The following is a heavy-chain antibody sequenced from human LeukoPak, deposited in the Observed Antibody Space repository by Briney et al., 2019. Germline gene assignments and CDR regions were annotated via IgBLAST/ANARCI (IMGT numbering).Heavy chain of an antibody. CDR3: ARSHIQKGYCGGGRCYPTVWWFDP. J-gene: IGHJ5*02. Sequence: ASVKVSCKASGYTFTSYDINWVRQPAGQGLEWMGWIDPNKYNPGYAQKFQGRITMIKNTSINTDYMELSSLRSEDTAVYYCARSHIQKGYCGGGRCYPTVWWFDPWGQGTLVTVSS. CDR1: GYTFTSYD. D-gene: IGHD2-15*01. CDR2: IDPNKYNP. V-gene: IGHV1-8*01.